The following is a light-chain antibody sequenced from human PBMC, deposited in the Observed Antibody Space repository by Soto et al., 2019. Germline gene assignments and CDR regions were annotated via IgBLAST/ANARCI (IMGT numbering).Light chain of an antibody. J-gene: IGLJ3*02. CDR2: EVS. Sequence: QSVLTQPASVSGSPGQSITISCTGTSSDVGSYNYVSWYQQHPGKAPKLMIYEVSNWPSGVSNRFSGSKSGNTASLTISGLQAEDEADYYCSSYTSSSTLVFSGGTKVTVL. CDR3: SSYTSSSTLV. V-gene: IGLV2-14*01. CDR1: SSDVGSYNY.